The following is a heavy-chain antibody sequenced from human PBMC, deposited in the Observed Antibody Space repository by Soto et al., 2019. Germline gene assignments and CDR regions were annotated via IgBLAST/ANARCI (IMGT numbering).Heavy chain of an antibody. J-gene: IGHJ6*02. CDR1: GFIFSSYG. CDR3: ARGTGYYYYNMDV. Sequence: QVQLVESGGGVVQPGRSLRLSCAASGFIFSSYGMHWVRQAPGKGLEWVALIWYDGSNKYYTDSVKGRFTISRDNSKNTLYLQMDSLRAEDTAVYYCARGTGYYYYNMDVWGQGTTVTVSS. CDR2: IWYDGSNK. V-gene: IGHV3-33*01. D-gene: IGHD6-13*01.